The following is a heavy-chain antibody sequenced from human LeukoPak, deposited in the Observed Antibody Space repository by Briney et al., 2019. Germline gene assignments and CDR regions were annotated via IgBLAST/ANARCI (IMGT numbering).Heavy chain of an antibody. CDR3: ARQNDLRLDY. J-gene: IGHJ4*02. Sequence: GESLKISCKGSGYTFSSYWIGWVRQMTGKGLEWMGIIYPGDSDTRYSPSLQGQVTISVDTSIGTAYLQWSSLKASDTAIYYCARQNDLRLDYWGQGTLVTVSS. CDR1: GYTFSSYW. CDR2: IYPGDSDT. V-gene: IGHV5-51*01. D-gene: IGHD1-1*01.